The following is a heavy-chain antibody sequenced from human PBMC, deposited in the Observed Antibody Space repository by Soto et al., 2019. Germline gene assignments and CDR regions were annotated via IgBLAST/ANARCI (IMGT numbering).Heavy chain of an antibody. V-gene: IGHV3-23*01. CDR3: AKRGISSNWYPDAFDI. CDR2: ISGSGGST. CDR1: GFIFSRDA. D-gene: IGHD6-13*01. Sequence: QTGGSLRLSCAASGFIFSRDAMSWVRQAPGKGLEWVSAISGSGGSTYYADSVKGRFTISRDNSKNTLYLQMNSLGAEDTAVYYCAKRGISSNWYPDAFDIWGQGTMVTVSS. J-gene: IGHJ3*02.